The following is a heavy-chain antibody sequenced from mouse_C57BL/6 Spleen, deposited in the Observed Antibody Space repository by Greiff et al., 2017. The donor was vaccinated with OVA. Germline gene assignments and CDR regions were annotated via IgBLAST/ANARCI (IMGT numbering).Heavy chain of an antibody. CDR1: GYSITSGYY. D-gene: IGHD2-4*01. CDR3: ARDYDYDGAWFAY. J-gene: IGHJ3*01. V-gene: IGHV3-6*01. CDR2: ISYDGSN. Sequence: DVKLVESGPGLVKPSQSLSLTCSVTGYSITSGYYWNWIRQFPGNKLEWMGYISYDGSNNYNPSLKNRISITRDTSKNQFFLKLNSVTTEETATYYCARDYDYDGAWFAYWGQGTLVTVSA.